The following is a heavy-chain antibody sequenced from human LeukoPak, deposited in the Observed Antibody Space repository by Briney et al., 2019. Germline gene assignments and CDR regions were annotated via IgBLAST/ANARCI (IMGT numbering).Heavy chain of an antibody. Sequence: PSETLSLTCTVSGGSISSHYWSWIRQPPGKGLEWIGSMLYSGTAYYSPSLKGRVTISVDTSKNQFSLKLRSVTAADTAVYYCARAPTVTNHYYSWSDPWGQGTLVTVSS. J-gene: IGHJ5*02. D-gene: IGHD4-17*01. CDR2: MLYSGTA. V-gene: IGHV4-59*11. CDR1: GGSISSHY. CDR3: ARAPTVTNHYYSWSDP.